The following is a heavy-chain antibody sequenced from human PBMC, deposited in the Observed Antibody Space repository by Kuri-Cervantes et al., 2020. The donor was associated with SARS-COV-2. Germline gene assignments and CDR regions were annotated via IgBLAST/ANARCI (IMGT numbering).Heavy chain of an antibody. CDR3: AKDRTYGSGPGGYYGMDV. D-gene: IGHD3-10*01. CDR1: GFTSSSYD. CDR2: IGTAGDT. J-gene: IGHJ6*02. Sequence: GGSLRLSCAASGFTSSSYDMHWVRQATGKGLEWVSAIGTAGDTYYPGSVKGRFTISRENAKNSLYLQMSSLRAEDTAVYYCAKDRTYGSGPGGYYGMDVWGQGTTVTVSS. V-gene: IGHV3-13*01.